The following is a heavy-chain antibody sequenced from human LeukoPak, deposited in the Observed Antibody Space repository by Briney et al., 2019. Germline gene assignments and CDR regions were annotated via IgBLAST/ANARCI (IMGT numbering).Heavy chain of an antibody. J-gene: IGHJ4*02. CDR2: INHSGST. Sequence: SETLSLTCAVYGGSFSGYYWSWIRQPPGKGLEWIGEINHSGSTNHNPSLKSRVTISVDTSKNQFSLKLSSVTAADTAVYYCARLGPPGYSYGLGDYWGQGTLVTVSS. CDR1: GGSFSGYY. D-gene: IGHD5-18*01. CDR3: ARLGPPGYSYGLGDY. V-gene: IGHV4-34*01.